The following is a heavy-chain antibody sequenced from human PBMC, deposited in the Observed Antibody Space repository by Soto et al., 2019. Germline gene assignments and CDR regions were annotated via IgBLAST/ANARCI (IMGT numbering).Heavy chain of an antibody. J-gene: IGHJ4*02. D-gene: IGHD6-19*01. CDR1: GFTFTKAW. Sequence: EVQLVESGGGLVKPGGSLRLSCAASGFTFTKAWLTWVRQTPGKGLEWVGRIKSRADGGTTDYAASVKDRFIISRDDSNDTLYLHMNRLKTDDTAVYYCTTASQWLPRYSWGQGALVTVSS. CDR3: TTASQWLPRYS. V-gene: IGHV3-15*01. CDR2: IKSRADGGTT.